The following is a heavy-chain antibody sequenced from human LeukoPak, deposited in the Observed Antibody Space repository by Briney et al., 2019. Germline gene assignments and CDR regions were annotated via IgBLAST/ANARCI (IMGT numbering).Heavy chain of an antibody. J-gene: IGHJ4*02. D-gene: IGHD3-3*01. V-gene: IGHV3-23*01. Sequence: PGGSLRLSCAASGFTFSSYAMSWVRQAPGKGLEWVSAISGSGGSTYYADSVKGRFTISRDNSKNTLYLQMNSLRAEDTAVYYCAKAPLLYDFWSGYYSRTGMLDLPYFDYWGQGTLVTVSS. CDR3: AKAPLLYDFWSGYYSRTGMLDLPYFDY. CDR2: ISGSGGST. CDR1: GFTFSSYA.